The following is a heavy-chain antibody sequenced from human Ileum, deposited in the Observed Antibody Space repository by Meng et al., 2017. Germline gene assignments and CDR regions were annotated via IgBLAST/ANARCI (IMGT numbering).Heavy chain of an antibody. Sequence: QLQLMQWGAGMLKPSETLSLTCNVYGDSFTDYYWNWIRQPPGKGLEWIGEIHYSGSTNYNPSLESRVTISEDTSQKQFSLRLSSVTAADTAVYYCARRIRGGSYLGRGQGTLVTVSS. J-gene: IGHJ4*02. CDR3: ARRIRGGSYLG. CDR1: GDSFTDYY. V-gene: IGHV4-34*01. D-gene: IGHD1-26*01. CDR2: IHYSGST.